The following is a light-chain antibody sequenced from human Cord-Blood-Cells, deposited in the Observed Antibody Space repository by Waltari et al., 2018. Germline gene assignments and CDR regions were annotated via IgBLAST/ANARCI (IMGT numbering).Light chain of an antibody. V-gene: IGKV1-8*01. Sequence: AIRLTQSPSSFSASTGDRVTITCRACQGISSYLAWYLQKPGKAPKLLIYAASTLQSGVPSRVSGSVSGTDFTLTISCLQSEDFATYYCQQYYSYPRTFGPGTKVDIK. CDR1: QGISSY. J-gene: IGKJ3*01. CDR2: AAS. CDR3: QQYYSYPRT.